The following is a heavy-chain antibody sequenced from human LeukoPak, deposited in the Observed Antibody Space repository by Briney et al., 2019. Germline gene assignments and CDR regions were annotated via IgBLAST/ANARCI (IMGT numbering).Heavy chain of an antibody. CDR3: ARELRAIFGVVDY. Sequence: GGSLRLSCAASGFTFSSYSMNWVRQAPGKGLEWVSYISSSSSTIYYADSVKGRFTISRDNAKNSLYLQMNSLRAEDTAVYYCARELRAIFGVVDYWGQGTLVTVSS. CDR2: ISSSSSTI. D-gene: IGHD3-3*01. V-gene: IGHV3-48*01. CDR1: GFTFSSYS. J-gene: IGHJ4*02.